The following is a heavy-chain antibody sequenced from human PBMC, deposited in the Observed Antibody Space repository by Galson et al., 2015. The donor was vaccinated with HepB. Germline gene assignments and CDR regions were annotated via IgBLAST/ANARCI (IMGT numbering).Heavy chain of an antibody. CDR2: VSYDGDNQ. V-gene: IGHV3-30-3*01. CDR3: ARDSHELLFGRGTWGNAVDV. J-gene: IGHJ3*01. Sequence: SLRLSCAASGFIFRDYAMHWVRQAPGKGLEWVAVVSYDGDNQFYGDSVKGRSSISRGNSKNMVYLHMNSLRTDDTAVYYCARDSHELLFGRGTWGNAVDVWGQGTKVSVSS. D-gene: IGHD2-15*01. CDR1: GFIFRDYA.